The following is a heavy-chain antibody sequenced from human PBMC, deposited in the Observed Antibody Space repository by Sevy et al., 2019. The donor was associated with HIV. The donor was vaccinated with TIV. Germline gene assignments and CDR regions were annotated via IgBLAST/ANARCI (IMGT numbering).Heavy chain of an antibody. Sequence: GGSPRLSCAASGFTFSTYNMNWVRQAPGKGLEWISYFSSSSNTIDYADSVKGRFTISRDNAKNSVYLQMNSLRGEDTAVYYCAKEFSSWTFDYWGQGTLVTVSS. CDR3: AKEFSSWTFDY. D-gene: IGHD6-13*01. CDR2: FSSSSNTI. V-gene: IGHV3-48*01. J-gene: IGHJ4*02. CDR1: GFTFSTYN.